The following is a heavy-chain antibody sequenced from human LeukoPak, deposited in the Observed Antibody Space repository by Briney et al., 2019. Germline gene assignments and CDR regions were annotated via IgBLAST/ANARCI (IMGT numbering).Heavy chain of an antibody. Sequence: ASVKVSCKASGYTFTNHDINWVRQATGQGLEWMGWINLNSDNTGYAQKFQGGVTMTRNTSINTAYMELSSLKSEDTAVYYCARGVSDYYYGMDVWGQGTTVTVSS. V-gene: IGHV1-8*01. CDR3: ARGVSDYYYGMDV. CDR2: INLNSDNT. CDR1: GYTFTNHD. J-gene: IGHJ6*02.